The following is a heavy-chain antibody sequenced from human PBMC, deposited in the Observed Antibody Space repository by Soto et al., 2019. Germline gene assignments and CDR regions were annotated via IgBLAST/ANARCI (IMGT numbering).Heavy chain of an antibody. J-gene: IGHJ4*02. CDR2: IYYSGST. V-gene: IGHV4-31*03. CDR3: ARTVTGYGDDY. CDR1: GGSISSGGYY. D-gene: IGHD4-17*01. Sequence: SETLSLTCTVSGGSISSGGYYWSWIRQHPGKGLEWIGYIYYSGSTYYNPSLKGRVTISVDTSKNQFSLKLSSVTAADTAVYYCARTVTGYGDDYWGQGTLVTVSS.